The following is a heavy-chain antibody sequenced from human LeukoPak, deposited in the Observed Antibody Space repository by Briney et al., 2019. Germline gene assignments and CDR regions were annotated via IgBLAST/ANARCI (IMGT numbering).Heavy chain of an antibody. CDR2: IYYSGST. J-gene: IGHJ6*02. CDR3: ARQLYSSATV. V-gene: IGHV4-39*01. D-gene: IGHD6-25*01. Sequence: SETLSLTCTVSGGSISSSNYFWGWNRQPPGKGLEWLGNIYYSGSTYYNPSLKSRVTISVDPSKNQFSLQLSSVTVADTAVYYCARQLYSSATVWGQGTTVSVPS. CDR1: GGSISSSNYF.